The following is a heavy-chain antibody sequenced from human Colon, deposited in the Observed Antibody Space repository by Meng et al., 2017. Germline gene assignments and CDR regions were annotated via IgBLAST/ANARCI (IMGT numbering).Heavy chain of an antibody. D-gene: IGHD4-17*01. CDR2: ISSSGSTI. CDR1: GFTFSSYE. V-gene: IGHV3-48*03. CDR3: ASPVDYGDYGKGYYYGMDV. J-gene: IGHJ6*02. Sequence: GESLKISCAASGFTFSSYEMNWVRQAPGKGLEWFSYISSSGSTIYYADSVKGRFTISRDNAKNSLYLQMNSLRAEDTSVYYCASPVDYGDYGKGYYYGMDVWGQGTTVTVSS.